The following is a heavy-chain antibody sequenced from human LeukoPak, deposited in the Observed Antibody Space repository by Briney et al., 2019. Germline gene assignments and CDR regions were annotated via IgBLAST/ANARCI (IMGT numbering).Heavy chain of an antibody. CDR3: AISTSPYVIEVWTNGPLDY. D-gene: IGHD3-22*01. V-gene: IGHV1-2*06. CDR2: INPKSGGT. CDR1: GYTFTGYY. J-gene: IGHJ4*02. Sequence: GASVKVSCKASGYTFTGYYMHWVRQAPGQGLEWMGRINPKSGGTNYAQEFQGRVTMTRDTSINTAYMELSRVRSDDTAVYYCAISTSPYVIEVWTNGPLDYWGQGTPVTVSS.